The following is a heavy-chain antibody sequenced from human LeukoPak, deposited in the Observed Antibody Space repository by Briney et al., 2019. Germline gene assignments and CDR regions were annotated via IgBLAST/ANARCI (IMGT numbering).Heavy chain of an antibody. CDR2: ISWNSGTI. CDR3: AKDNRRHYTSGPNPDSLH. J-gene: IGHJ4*02. D-gene: IGHD6-19*01. CDR1: GFIFNNYA. Sequence: PGGSLRLSCAGSGFIFNNYALHWVLQPPGKGLEWVSGISWNSGTIDYADSVRGRFTISRDNAKNSLYLQMDSLRVEDTAFYYCAKDNRRHYTSGPNPDSLHWGQGALVTVSS. V-gene: IGHV3-9*01.